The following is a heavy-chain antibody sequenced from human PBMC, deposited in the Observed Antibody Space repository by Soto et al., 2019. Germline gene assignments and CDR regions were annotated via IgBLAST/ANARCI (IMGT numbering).Heavy chain of an antibody. D-gene: IGHD1-26*01. CDR1: GGSITSFN. Sequence: SETLSLTWTVSGGSITSFNCNWLRQPPGKALEWIGYVYNTAGTNYTPSLKSRVSISVDTSKNKFSLKLSSVTAADTAVYYCARLGGSYAVPHFDYWGQGTLVTVSS. CDR2: VYNTAGT. CDR3: ARLGGSYAVPHFDY. V-gene: IGHV4-59*08. J-gene: IGHJ4*02.